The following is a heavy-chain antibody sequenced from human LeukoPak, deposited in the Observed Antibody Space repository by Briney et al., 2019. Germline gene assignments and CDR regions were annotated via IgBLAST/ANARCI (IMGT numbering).Heavy chain of an antibody. J-gene: IGHJ4*02. CDR1: GFTFSNYG. V-gene: IGHV3-23*01. CDR2: ISASGGNT. CDR3: ARHKAARYFDY. Sequence: PGGSLRLSCAASGFTFSNYGMNWVRQAPGKGLEWVTAISASGGNTYYADSVKGRFTISRDNSKNTLYLQMNSLRAEDTAVYYCARHKAARYFDYWGQGTLVTVSS. D-gene: IGHD6-6*01.